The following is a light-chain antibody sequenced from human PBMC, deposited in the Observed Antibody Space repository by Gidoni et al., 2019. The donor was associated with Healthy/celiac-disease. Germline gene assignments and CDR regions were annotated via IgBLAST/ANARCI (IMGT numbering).Light chain of an antibody. CDR1: QSISSW. V-gene: IGKV1-5*03. J-gene: IGKJ1*01. CDR3: QQYNSYPT. Sequence: DIQMTQSPSTMSASVGDRVTITCRASQSISSWLAWYQQKPGNAPKLLIYNASSLESGVPSRFSGSGSGTEFTLTISSLQPDDFASYYCQQYNSYPTFGQXTKVEIK. CDR2: NAS.